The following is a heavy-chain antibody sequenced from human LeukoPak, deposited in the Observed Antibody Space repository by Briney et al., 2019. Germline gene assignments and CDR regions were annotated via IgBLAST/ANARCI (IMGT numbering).Heavy chain of an antibody. CDR2: MNPNSGNT. J-gene: IGHJ4*02. CDR3: ARDYVGQLVPIYDY. D-gene: IGHD6-6*01. CDR1: GYTFTSYD. V-gene: IGHV1-8*03. Sequence: GASVKVSCKASGYTFTSYDINWVRQATGQGLEWMGWMNPNSGNTGYAQKFQGRVTITRNTSISTAYMELRSLRSDDTAVYYCARDYVGQLVPIYDYWGQGTLVTVSS.